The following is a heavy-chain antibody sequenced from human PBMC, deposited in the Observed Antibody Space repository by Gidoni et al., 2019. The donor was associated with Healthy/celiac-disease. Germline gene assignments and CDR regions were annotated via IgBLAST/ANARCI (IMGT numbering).Heavy chain of an antibody. J-gene: IGHJ4*02. Sequence: QVQLVQSGAEVKKPGASVKVSCKASGYTFTSYYMHWVRQAPGQGLEWMGIINPSGGSTSYAQKFQGRVTMTRDTSTSTVYMELSSLRSEDTAVYYCARVYAEYCSSTSCPRNTFDYWGQGTLVTVSS. CDR1: GYTFTSYY. V-gene: IGHV1-46*01. CDR3: ARVYAEYCSSTSCPRNTFDY. D-gene: IGHD2-2*01. CDR2: INPSGGST.